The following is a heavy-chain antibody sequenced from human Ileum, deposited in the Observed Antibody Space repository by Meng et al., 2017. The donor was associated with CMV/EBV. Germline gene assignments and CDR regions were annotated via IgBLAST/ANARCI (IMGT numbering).Heavy chain of an antibody. CDR2: ISYDGSNK. D-gene: IGHD3-22*01. V-gene: IGHV3-30*04. CDR1: SYA. Sequence: SYAMHWVRQAPGKGLEWVAVISYDGSNKYYADSVKGRFTISRDNSKNTLYLQMNSLRAEDTAVYYCARESGSHLYYYDSSGYYYFDYWGQGTLVTVSS. CDR3: ARESGSHLYYYDSSGYYYFDY. J-gene: IGHJ4*02.